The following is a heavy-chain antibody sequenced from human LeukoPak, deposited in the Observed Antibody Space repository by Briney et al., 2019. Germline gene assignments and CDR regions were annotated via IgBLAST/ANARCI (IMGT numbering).Heavy chain of an antibody. V-gene: IGHV4-59*01. D-gene: IGHD1-26*01. CDR2: IYYSGST. Sequence: SETLSLTCTVSGGSISNYYWSWIRQPPGKGLEWIGYIYYSGSTNYNPSLESRVTISVDTSKNQFSLKLDSVTAADTAVYYCARGRSGSYHSPFDYWGQGTLVTVSS. J-gene: IGHJ4*02. CDR1: GGSISNYY. CDR3: ARGRSGSYHSPFDY.